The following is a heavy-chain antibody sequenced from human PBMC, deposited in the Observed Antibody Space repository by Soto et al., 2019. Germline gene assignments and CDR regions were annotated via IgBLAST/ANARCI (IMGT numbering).Heavy chain of an antibody. V-gene: IGHV1-8*01. J-gene: IGHJ4*02. D-gene: IGHD2-2*01. CDR3: ARMGLPAAESGIDY. Sequence: QVQLVQSGAEVKKPGASVKVSCKASGYTFTSYDINWVRQATGQGLEWMGWMNPNSGNTGYAQKFQGRVTMTRNTXXSTAYMELSSLRSEDTAVYYCARMGLPAAESGIDYWGQGTLVTVSS. CDR1: GYTFTSYD. CDR2: MNPNSGNT.